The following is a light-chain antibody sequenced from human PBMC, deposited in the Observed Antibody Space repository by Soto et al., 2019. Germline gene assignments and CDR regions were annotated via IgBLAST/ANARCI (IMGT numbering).Light chain of an antibody. CDR1: QSINTW. CDR2: KAS. V-gene: IGKV1-5*03. Sequence: DIQMTQSPSTLSASVGDRVTITCRASQSINTWLAWYQQKPGKAPNLLIYKASSLESGVPSRFSGSGSGTEFTLTISSLQPDDFATYYCQQYNYYWTFGQGTKVEIK. CDR3: QQYNYYWT. J-gene: IGKJ1*01.